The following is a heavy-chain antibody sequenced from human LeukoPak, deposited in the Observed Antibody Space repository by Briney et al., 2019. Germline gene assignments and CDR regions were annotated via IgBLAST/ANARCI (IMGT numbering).Heavy chain of an antibody. V-gene: IGHV1-46*01. CDR3: ATGADGFDI. J-gene: IGHJ3*02. D-gene: IGHD1-26*01. Sequence: GASVKVSCKASGYTFTGYYMHWVRQAPGQGLEWMGIINPSGGSTIYAQNFQGRVTMTRDMSTSTVYMELSSLKSEDTAVYYCATGADGFDIWGQGTMVTVSS. CDR1: GYTFTGYY. CDR2: INPSGGST.